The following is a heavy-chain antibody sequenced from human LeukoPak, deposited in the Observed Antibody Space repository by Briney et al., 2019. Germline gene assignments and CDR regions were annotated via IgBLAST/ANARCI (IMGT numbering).Heavy chain of an antibody. D-gene: IGHD5-18*01. V-gene: IGHV1-24*01. J-gene: IGHJ4*02. Sequence: GASVKVSCKVSGYTLTELSMHWVRQAPGKGLEWMGGFDPEDGETIYAQKFQGRVTMTEDTSTDTAYMELSSLRSEDTAVYYCATSSKTTAMVPYFDYWGQGTLVTVSS. CDR3: ATSSKTTAMVPYFDY. CDR1: GYTLTELS. CDR2: FDPEDGET.